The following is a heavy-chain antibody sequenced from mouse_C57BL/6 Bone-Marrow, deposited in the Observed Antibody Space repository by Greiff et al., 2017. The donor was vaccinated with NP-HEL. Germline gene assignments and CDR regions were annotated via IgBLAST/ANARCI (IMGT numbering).Heavy chain of an antibody. V-gene: IGHV1-59*01. J-gene: IGHJ2*01. CDR1: GYTFTSYW. D-gene: IGHD2-4*01. Sequence: QVQLQQPGAELVRPGTSVKLSCKASGYTFTSYWMPWVKQRPGQGLEWIGVIDPSDSYTNYNQKFKGKATLTVDTSSSTAYMQLSSLTSEDSAVYYCARERGYDYAPGYWGQGTTLTVSS. CDR2: IDPSDSYT. CDR3: ARERGYDYAPGY.